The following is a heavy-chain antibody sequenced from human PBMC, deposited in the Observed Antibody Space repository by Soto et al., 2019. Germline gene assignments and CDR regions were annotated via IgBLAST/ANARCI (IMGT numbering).Heavy chain of an antibody. J-gene: IGHJ3*02. V-gene: IGHV3-21*01. CDR2: ISSSSSYI. Sequence: GGSLRLSCAASGFTFSSYSMNWVRQAPGKGLEWVSSISSSSSYIYYADSVKVRFTISRDNAKNSLYLQMNSLRAEDTAVYYCARATARGAFDIWGQGTMVTVSS. CDR3: ARATARGAFDI. CDR1: GFTFSSYS.